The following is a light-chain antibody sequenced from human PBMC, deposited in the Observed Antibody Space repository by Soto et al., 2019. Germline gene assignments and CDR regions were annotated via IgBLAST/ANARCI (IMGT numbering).Light chain of an antibody. V-gene: IGKV1-27*01. CDR3: QKYTNAPA. J-gene: IGKJ4*01. CDR2: AAS. Sequence: DIQMTQSPSSLSASVGDRVTITCRASQGISNYLAWYQQIPGKVPRLLISAASTLQSGVPYRFSGSGSGTDFTLNISSLQAEDVATYYCQKYTNAPAFGGGTKVEIK. CDR1: QGISNY.